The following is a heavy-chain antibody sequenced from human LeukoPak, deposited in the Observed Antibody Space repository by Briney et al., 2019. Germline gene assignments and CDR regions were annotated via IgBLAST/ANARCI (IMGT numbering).Heavy chain of an antibody. CDR3: ARADYESSGYRIFDY. CDR2: TYYRSKWYN. CDR1: GDSASSNSAA. J-gene: IGHJ4*02. Sequence: SQPLSLTRANSGDSASSNSAAWNSIRQPPWRGLEWQGRTYYRSKWYNEYAVSVKGRISINPVTSKSHFSLQLNSVTHEETAVYYCARADYESSGYRIFDYWGQGTLVTVSS. V-gene: IGHV6-1*01. D-gene: IGHD3-22*01.